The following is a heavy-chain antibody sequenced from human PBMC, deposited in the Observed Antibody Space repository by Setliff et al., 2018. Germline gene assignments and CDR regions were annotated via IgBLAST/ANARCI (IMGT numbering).Heavy chain of an antibody. D-gene: IGHD2-21*02. J-gene: IGHJ4*02. Sequence: PSETLSLTCTVSGYSISSGYIWGWIRQPPGKGLEWVGNIGHTGSINYNPSLKSRLTISRDTSKNQGSLKLNSVTATDTAVYYCARDLGHGGDSDYWGQGILVTVLL. CDR2: IGHTGSI. CDR3: ARDLGHGGDSDY. V-gene: IGHV4-38-2*02. CDR1: GYSISSGYI.